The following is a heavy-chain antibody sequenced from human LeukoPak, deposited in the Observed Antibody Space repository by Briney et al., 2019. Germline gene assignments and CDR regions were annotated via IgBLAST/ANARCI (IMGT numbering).Heavy chain of an antibody. J-gene: IGHJ3*02. CDR2: ISPSGGST. CDR1: GYTFTRYY. CDR3: ARETFDI. Sequence: ASVKVSCKAFGYTFTRYYMHWVRQAPGQGPEWMGVISPSGGSTSYAQKFQGRVTMTRDTSTSTVYMELSSLRSEDTAVYYCARETFDIWGQGTMVTVSS. V-gene: IGHV1-46*01.